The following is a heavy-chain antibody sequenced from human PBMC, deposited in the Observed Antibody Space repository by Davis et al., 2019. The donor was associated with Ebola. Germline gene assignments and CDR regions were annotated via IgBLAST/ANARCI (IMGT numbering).Heavy chain of an antibody. J-gene: IGHJ4*02. Sequence: GESLKISCAASGFTFSSHYMHWVRQAPGKGLVWVSRIKSDGTSTSYADSVKGRFTISRDNARNTVYLQMNSLTAEDTAVYYCVRTTYGAPEYWGQGTLVTVSS. CDR2: IKSDGTST. CDR3: VRTTYGAPEY. D-gene: IGHD4-17*01. CDR1: GFTFSSHY. V-gene: IGHV3-74*01.